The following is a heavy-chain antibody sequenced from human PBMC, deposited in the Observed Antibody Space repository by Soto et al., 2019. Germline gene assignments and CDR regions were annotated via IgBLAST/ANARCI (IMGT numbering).Heavy chain of an antibody. CDR1: GFTFSSYA. D-gene: IGHD2-2*01. Sequence: GGSLRLSCAASGFTFSSYAMSWVHQAPGKGLEWVSAISGSGGSTYYADSVKGRFTISRDNSKNTLYLQMNSLRAEDTAVYYCAKVYCSSTSCYGNDAFDIWGQGTMVTVSS. V-gene: IGHV3-23*01. CDR2: ISGSGGST. J-gene: IGHJ3*02. CDR3: AKVYCSSTSCYGNDAFDI.